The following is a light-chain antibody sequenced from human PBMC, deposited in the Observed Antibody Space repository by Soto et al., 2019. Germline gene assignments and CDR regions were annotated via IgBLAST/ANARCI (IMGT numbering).Light chain of an antibody. J-gene: IGLJ2*01. CDR2: EVT. CDR1: SSDVGDYNY. Sequence: QSALTQPASVSGSPGQSITISCTGTSSDVGDYNYVSWYQQHPGRVPKLLIYEVTNRPSGVSDRFSGSKSGDAATLTISGLRPEDESLYFCSSYSSTDALLVFGGGTKLTVL. CDR3: SSYSSTDALLV. V-gene: IGLV2-14*03.